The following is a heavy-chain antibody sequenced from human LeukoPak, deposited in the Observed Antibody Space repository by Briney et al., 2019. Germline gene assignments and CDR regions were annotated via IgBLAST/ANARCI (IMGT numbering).Heavy chain of an antibody. Sequence: PSETLSLTCAVYGGSFSGYYWTWIRQPPGKGLEWIGEINPSGSTSYKPSLKSRVTISLDTSKNQFSLRLSSVTAADTAVYYCARDLGTQYYDMGQIRYYYMDIWGKGTTVTVSS. V-gene: IGHV4-34*01. J-gene: IGHJ6*03. D-gene: IGHD3-9*01. CDR3: ARDLGTQYYDMGQIRYYYMDI. CDR1: GGSFSGYY. CDR2: INPSGST.